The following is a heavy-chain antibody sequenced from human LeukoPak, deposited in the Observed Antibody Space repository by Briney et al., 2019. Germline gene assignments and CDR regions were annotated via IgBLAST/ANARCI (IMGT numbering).Heavy chain of an antibody. D-gene: IGHD2-15*01. CDR1: GFTFSNNW. J-gene: IGHJ6*02. Sequence: GSLRLSCAASGFTFSNNWMTWVRQAPGKGLEWVASVKKDGSEKYYVDSVKGRFTISRDNAKNSLYLQMNSLRVEDTAVYYCAPLGEEFCNGGRCYFKNDMDVWGQGTRVTVSS. CDR2: VKKDGSEK. V-gene: IGHV3-7*01. CDR3: APLGEEFCNGGRCYFKNDMDV.